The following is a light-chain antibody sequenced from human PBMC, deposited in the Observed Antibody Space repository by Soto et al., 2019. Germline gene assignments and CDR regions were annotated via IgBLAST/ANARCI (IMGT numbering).Light chain of an antibody. CDR1: QRVTSVH. J-gene: IGKJ2*01. V-gene: IGKV3-20*01. CDR3: QYYGASPLYT. Sequence: MVLTQSPGTLSLSPGKRATLSCRASQRVTSVHLAWYQQRPGQAPRLLIYGASNRSTGVTERFTGSASGTDFNLTISRLGPEDSATYYCQYYGASPLYTFGRGNKLEIE. CDR2: GAS.